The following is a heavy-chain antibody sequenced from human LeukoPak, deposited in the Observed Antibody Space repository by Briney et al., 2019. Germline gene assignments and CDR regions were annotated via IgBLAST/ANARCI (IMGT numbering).Heavy chain of an antibody. D-gene: IGHD6-13*01. CDR2: IKQDGSEK. CDR1: GFTFDDYA. V-gene: IGHV3-7*01. Sequence: GGSLRLSCSASGFTFDDYAMHWVRQAPGKGLEWVANIKQDGSEKYYVDSVKGRFTISRDNAQNSLFLQMNSLRAEDTAAYYCARVRAAAHFDYWGQGTLVTVSS. CDR3: ARVRAAAHFDY. J-gene: IGHJ4*02.